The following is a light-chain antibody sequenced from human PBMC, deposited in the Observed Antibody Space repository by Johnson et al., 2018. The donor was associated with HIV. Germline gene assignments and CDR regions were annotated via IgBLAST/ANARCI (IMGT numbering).Light chain of an antibody. V-gene: IGLV1-51*02. CDR2: ENN. Sequence: QSVLTQPPSVSAAPGQKVTISCSGSSSNIGNNYVSWYQQLPGTAPKLLIYENNKRPSGIPDRFSGSKSGTSATLGITGLQTGDEADHYCGTWDSSLSAGVFGTGTKVTV. J-gene: IGLJ1*01. CDR1: SSNIGNNY. CDR3: GTWDSSLSAGV.